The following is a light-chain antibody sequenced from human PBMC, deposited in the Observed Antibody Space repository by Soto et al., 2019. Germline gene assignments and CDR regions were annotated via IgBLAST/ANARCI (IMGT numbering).Light chain of an antibody. J-gene: IGKJ1*01. Sequence: EIVLTQSPGTLSLSPGERATLSCGARQSVTSNYLAWYQQKPGQAPRLLIFGASIRVTGIPDRFIGSGSGTDFTLNIRRLEPEDFELYYCQHYGTSLPRFGQGTKVDIK. CDR1: QSVTSNY. CDR3: QHYGTSLPR. CDR2: GAS. V-gene: IGKV3-20*01.